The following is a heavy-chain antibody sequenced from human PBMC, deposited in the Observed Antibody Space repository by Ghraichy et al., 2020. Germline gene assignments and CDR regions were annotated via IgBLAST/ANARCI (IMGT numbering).Heavy chain of an antibody. CDR1: GFTFSSYS. CDR3: ARERGSSSSGGVYYFDY. V-gene: IGHV3-48*01. J-gene: IGHJ4*02. Sequence: GSLRLSCAASGFTFSSYSMNWVRQAPGKGLEWVSYISSSISTIYYADSVKGRFTISRDNAKNSLYLQMNSLRAEATAVYYCARERGSSSSGGVYYFDYWCQRTLVTVSS. CDR2: ISSSISTI. D-gene: IGHD6-6*01.